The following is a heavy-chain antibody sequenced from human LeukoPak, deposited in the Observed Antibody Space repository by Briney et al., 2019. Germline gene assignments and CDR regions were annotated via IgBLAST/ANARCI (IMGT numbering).Heavy chain of an antibody. CDR1: GFTVSSNY. CDR3: ARDDIRGVGYFDY. J-gene: IGHJ4*02. Sequence: GGSLRLSCAASGFTVSSNYMSWVRQAPGKGLEWVSVIYSGGSTYYADSVKGRFTISRDNSKNTLYLQMNSLRAEDTAVYYCARDDIRGVGYFDYWGQGTLVTVSS. D-gene: IGHD3-10*01. V-gene: IGHV3-66*01. CDR2: IYSGGST.